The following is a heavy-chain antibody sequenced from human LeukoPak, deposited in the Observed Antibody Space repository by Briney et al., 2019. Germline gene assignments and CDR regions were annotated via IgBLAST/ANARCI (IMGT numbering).Heavy chain of an antibody. CDR2: IWYDGSNK. J-gene: IGHJ4*02. Sequence: PGGPLRLSCAASGFTFSSYGMHWVRQAPGKGLEWVAVIWYDGSNKYYADSMKGRFTISRDNSKNTLYLQMNSLRAEDTAVYYCARDRAGLYYFDYWGQGTLVTVSS. D-gene: IGHD2-2*01. V-gene: IGHV3-33*01. CDR3: ARDRAGLYYFDY. CDR1: GFTFSSYG.